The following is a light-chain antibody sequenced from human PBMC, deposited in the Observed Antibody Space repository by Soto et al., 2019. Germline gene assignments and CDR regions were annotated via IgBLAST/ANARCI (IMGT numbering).Light chain of an antibody. V-gene: IGKV3-20*01. J-gene: IGKJ1*01. CDR3: QQYDRIPPWT. CDR1: QTVGRSY. CDR2: GTS. Sequence: EIVLTQSPGIMYLSPGERATLSCRASQTVGRSYLAWYQQKPGQAPRLLIFGTSTRATGIPDRFSGGGSGTDFTHTISRLDPEDYAVYFCQQYDRIPPWTFGQGTRVEVK.